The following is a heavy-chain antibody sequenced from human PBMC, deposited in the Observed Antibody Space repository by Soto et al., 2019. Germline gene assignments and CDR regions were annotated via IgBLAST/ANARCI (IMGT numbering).Heavy chain of an antibody. Sequence: SETLSLTCTVSGGFVNSDTHSWSWIRQTPGKRLEWIGFIYSGGSAKNPSLRSRVTMSVDTSKNQFSLKLRSVIVADTAVYHCARFVRSCSATTCSTRADVWGQGITVTVSS. CDR2: IYSGGSA. CDR1: GGFVNSDTHS. CDR3: ARFVRSCSATTCSTRADV. J-gene: IGHJ6*02. V-gene: IGHV4-61*01. D-gene: IGHD2-2*01.